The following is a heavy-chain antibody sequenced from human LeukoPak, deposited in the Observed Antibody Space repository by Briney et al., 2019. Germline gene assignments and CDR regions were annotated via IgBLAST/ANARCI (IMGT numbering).Heavy chain of an antibody. CDR2: MNPNSGNT. D-gene: IGHD1-26*01. CDR1: GYTFTSYD. Sequence: GASVKVSCKASGYTFTSYDINWVRQATGQGLEWMGWMNPNSGNTGYAQKFQGRVTITRNTSISTAYMELNSLRYEDTAVYYCARLGGELRSDDAFDIWGQGTMVTVSS. CDR3: ARLGGELRSDDAFDI. J-gene: IGHJ3*02. V-gene: IGHV1-8*03.